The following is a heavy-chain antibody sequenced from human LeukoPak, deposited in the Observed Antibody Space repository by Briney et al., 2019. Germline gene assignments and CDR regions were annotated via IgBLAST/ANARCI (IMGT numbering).Heavy chain of an antibody. Sequence: PGGSLRLSCAASGFTFSSYDVSWVRQAPGKGLEWVSGISGGGNTFYSDSVKGRFTISRDNSKNTLYLQMNSLRAEDTAVYYCARRSGIAVAGAFDYWGQGTLVTVSS. J-gene: IGHJ4*02. D-gene: IGHD6-19*01. V-gene: IGHV3-23*01. CDR3: ARRSGIAVAGAFDY. CDR2: ISGGGNT. CDR1: GFTFSSYD.